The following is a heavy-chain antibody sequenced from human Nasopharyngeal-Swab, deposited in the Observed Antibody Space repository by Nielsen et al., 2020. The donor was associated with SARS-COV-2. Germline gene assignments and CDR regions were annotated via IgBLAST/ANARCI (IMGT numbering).Heavy chain of an antibody. V-gene: IGHV4-59*01. J-gene: IGHJ6*03. CDR1: GGSFSSYY. Sequence: GSLRLSCAVYGGSFSSYYWSWIRQPPGKGLEWIGYIYYSGSTNYNPSLKSRVTISVDTSKNQFSLKLSSVTAADTAVYYCARGDSSSWYPNKGYYMDVWGKGTTVTVSS. D-gene: IGHD6-13*01. CDR2: IYYSGST. CDR3: ARGDSSSWYPNKGYYMDV.